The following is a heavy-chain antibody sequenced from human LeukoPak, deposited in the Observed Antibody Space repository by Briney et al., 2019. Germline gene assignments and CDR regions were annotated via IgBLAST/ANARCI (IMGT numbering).Heavy chain of an antibody. J-gene: IGHJ6*03. Sequence: GASVKVSCKASGYTFTGYYMHWVRQAPGQGLEWMGWINPNSGGTNYAQKFQGRVTMTRDTSISTAYMELSRLRSDDTAVYYCAGSITGTAVGLDYYYMDVWGKGTTVTVSS. D-gene: IGHD1/OR15-1a*01. V-gene: IGHV1-2*02. CDR3: AGSITGTAVGLDYYYMDV. CDR1: GYTFTGYY. CDR2: INPNSGGT.